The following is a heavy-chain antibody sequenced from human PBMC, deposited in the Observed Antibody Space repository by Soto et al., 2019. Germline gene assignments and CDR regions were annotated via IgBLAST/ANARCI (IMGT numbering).Heavy chain of an antibody. V-gene: IGHV3-9*01. CDR1: GFTFDDHA. CDR2: ISWNSGSV. J-gene: IGHJ6*02. Sequence: EVQLVESGGGLVQPGRSLRLSCAASGFTFDDHAMHWVRQAPGKGLEWVAGISWNSGSVGYVDSVKGRFTISRDNAKNSLYLPMNSLRSDDTALYYCAKTVRRLEWLSYGLDVWGQGTTVTVSS. D-gene: IGHD3-3*01. CDR3: AKTVRRLEWLSYGLDV.